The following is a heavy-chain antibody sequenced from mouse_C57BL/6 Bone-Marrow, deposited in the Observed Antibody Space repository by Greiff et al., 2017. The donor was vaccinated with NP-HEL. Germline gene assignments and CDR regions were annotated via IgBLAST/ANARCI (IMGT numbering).Heavy chain of an antibody. CDR2: IDPSDSYT. J-gene: IGHJ2*01. D-gene: IGHD4-1*01. CDR1: GYTFTSYW. Sequence: QVQLQQPGAELVKPGASVKLSCKASGYTFTSYWMQWVKQRPGQGLEWIGEIDPSDSYTNYNQKFKGKATLTVDTSSSTAYMQLSSLTSEDSAVYYCAWTGTPADYWGQGTTLTVSS. CDR3: AWTGTPADY. V-gene: IGHV1-50*01.